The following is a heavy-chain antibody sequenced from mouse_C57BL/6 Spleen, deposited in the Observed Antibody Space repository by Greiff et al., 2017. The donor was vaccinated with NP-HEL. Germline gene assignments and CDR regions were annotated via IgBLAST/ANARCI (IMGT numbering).Heavy chain of an antibody. D-gene: IGHD2-3*01. CDR3: ARAGDGYFSWFAY. Sequence: EVKVVESGGGLVKPGGSLKLSCAASGFTFSSYAMSWVRQTPEKRLEWVATISDGGSYTYYPDNVKGRFTISRDNAKNNLYLQMSHLKSEDTAMYYCARAGDGYFSWFAYWGQGTLVTVSA. V-gene: IGHV5-4*03. CDR2: ISDGGSYT. CDR1: GFTFSSYA. J-gene: IGHJ3*01.